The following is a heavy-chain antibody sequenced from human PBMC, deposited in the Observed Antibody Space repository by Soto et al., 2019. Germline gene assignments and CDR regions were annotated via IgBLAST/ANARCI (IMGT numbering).Heavy chain of an antibody. Sequence: EVQLVESRGSLVQPGGSLRLSCAASGFSVSSNYMTWVRQAPGQGLECVSVIYSGGNTYYADSVKGRFTISRDNSKKTLYLQMNNVRAEDTAVYYCARRHFYGSDWGQGTLVTVSS. CDR3: ARRHFYGSD. J-gene: IGHJ4*02. V-gene: IGHV3-66*04. CDR1: GFSVSSNY. CDR2: IYSGGNT. D-gene: IGHD3-10*01.